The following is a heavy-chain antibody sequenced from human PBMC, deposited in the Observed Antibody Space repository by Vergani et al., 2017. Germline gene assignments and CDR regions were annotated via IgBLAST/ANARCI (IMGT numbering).Heavy chain of an antibody. J-gene: IGHJ4*02. CDR2: ISGQNFRT. CDR1: GFTFTAHG. D-gene: IGHD3-9*01. V-gene: IGHV3-23*01. CDR3: TRDRNYDIWTGSTNHFDH. Sequence: EVQLLESGGGLVQPGGSLRLSCAASGFTFTAHGLNWVRQAPGKGLEWVSGISGQNFRTHYADSVKGRFTISRDDSKNTVYLQINSLRAEDTAFYYCTRDRNYDIWTGSTNHFDHWGPGTLVTVSS.